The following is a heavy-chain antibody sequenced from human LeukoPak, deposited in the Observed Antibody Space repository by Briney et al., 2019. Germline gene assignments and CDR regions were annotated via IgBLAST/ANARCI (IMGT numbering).Heavy chain of an antibody. Sequence: PGGSLRLSCAASGFTFSSYSMNWVRHAPGKGLEWVSSISSSSSYIYYADSVKGRFTISRDNATNSLYLQMNSLRAEDTAVYYCARDGVAAVAALDYWGQGTLVTVSS. CDR2: ISSSSSYI. V-gene: IGHV3-21*01. CDR3: ARDGVAAVAALDY. J-gene: IGHJ4*02. CDR1: GFTFSSYS. D-gene: IGHD6-19*01.